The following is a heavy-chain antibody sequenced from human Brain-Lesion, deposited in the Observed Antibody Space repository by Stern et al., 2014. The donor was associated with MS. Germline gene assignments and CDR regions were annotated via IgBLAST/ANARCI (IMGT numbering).Heavy chain of an antibody. V-gene: IGHV1-2*02. CDR2: INPNNGGT. CDR1: GYIFTGYY. J-gene: IGHJ6*02. CDR3: ARDQRGITIFGVVTDYYYLGMDV. Sequence: QLVQSGAEVKKPGASVKVSCKTSGYIFTGYYIHWVRQAPGQGLEWMARINPNNGGTKYAQKFQGRVTMSRDTSISTAYVELSSLTSDDTAVYYCARDQRGITIFGVVTDYYYLGMDVWGQGTTVTVSS. D-gene: IGHD3-3*01.